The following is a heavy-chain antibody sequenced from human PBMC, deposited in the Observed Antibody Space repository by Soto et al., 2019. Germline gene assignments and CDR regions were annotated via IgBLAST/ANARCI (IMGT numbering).Heavy chain of an antibody. D-gene: IGHD1-1*01. CDR1: GFTFNRYW. Sequence: EVQLVESGGGLVQAGGPLRLSCAASGFTFNRYWMHWVRQAPGKGLVWVSRIKNDGSSTSYADSVKGRFSISRDNGKNTLYLQMNSLRVEDTAVYYCAKFDDDYYYMDVWGKWTTVTVSS. J-gene: IGHJ6*03. CDR2: IKNDGSST. V-gene: IGHV3-74*01. CDR3: AKFDDDYYYMDV.